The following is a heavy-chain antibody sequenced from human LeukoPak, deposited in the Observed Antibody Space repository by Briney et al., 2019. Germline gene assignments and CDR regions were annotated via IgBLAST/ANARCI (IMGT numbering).Heavy chain of an antibody. CDR1: GYSINSGYY. J-gene: IGHJ6*03. V-gene: IGHV4-38-2*02. D-gene: IGHD6-13*01. CDR2: IYHSGST. Sequence: PSETLSLTCTVSGYSINSGYYWGWSRQPPGKGLEWMGSIYHSGSTYYNPSLKSRVTISVDTSKSQFSLKLSSVTPEDTAVYYCARSQQQLVLSYYYYYMDVWGKGTTVTISS. CDR3: ARSQQQLVLSYYYYYMDV.